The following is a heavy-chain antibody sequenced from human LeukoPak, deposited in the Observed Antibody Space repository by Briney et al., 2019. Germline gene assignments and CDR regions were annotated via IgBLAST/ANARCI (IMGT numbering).Heavy chain of an antibody. CDR2: IHPSGGI. V-gene: IGHV4-31*03. CDR1: GGSISSGGFY. Sequence: PSQTLSLTCTVSGGSISSGGFYWSWIRQHPGKGLEWIGEIHPSGGINYSPSLRSRATLSMDKSKNQFSLELSSVTAADTAVYYCAKDLGYQLLYWGQGTLVTVSS. D-gene: IGHD2-2*01. CDR3: AKDLGYQLLY. J-gene: IGHJ4*02.